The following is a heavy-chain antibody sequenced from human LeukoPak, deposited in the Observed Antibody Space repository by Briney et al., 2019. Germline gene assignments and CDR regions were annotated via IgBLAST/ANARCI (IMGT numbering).Heavy chain of an antibody. D-gene: IGHD3-3*01. CDR1: GGSISGGRSY. Sequence: PSQTLSLTCTVSGGSISGGRSYWSWIRQPAGKGLEWIGRIYTSGSTNYNPSLKSRVTISVDTSKNQFSLRLSSVTAADTAVYYCARESRRFLEWSTYYYYMDVWGKRTTVTVSS. J-gene: IGHJ6*03. CDR2: IYTSGST. V-gene: IGHV4-61*02. CDR3: ARESRRFLEWSTYYYYMDV.